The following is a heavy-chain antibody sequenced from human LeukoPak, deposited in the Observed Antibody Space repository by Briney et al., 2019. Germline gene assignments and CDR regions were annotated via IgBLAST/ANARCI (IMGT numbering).Heavy chain of an antibody. CDR3: AREARGVVGATGPRDHAFDI. Sequence: SVKVSCKASGGTFSSYAISWVRQAPGQGLEWMGGIIPIFGTANYAQNFQDRVTITADESTSTAYMELSSLRSEDTAVYYCAREARGVVGATGPRDHAFDIWGQGTMVTVSS. CDR1: GGTFSSYA. D-gene: IGHD1-26*01. CDR2: IIPIFGTA. J-gene: IGHJ3*02. V-gene: IGHV1-69*01.